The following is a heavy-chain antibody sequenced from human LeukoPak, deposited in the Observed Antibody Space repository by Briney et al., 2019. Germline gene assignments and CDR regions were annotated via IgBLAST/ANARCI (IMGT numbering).Heavy chain of an antibody. CDR2: INHSGST. CDR1: GGSFSGYY. J-gene: IGHJ4*02. V-gene: IGHV4-34*01. CDR3: ARGRRRYGDIQRHFDY. Sequence: PSETLSLTCAVYGGSFSGYYWSWIRQPPGKGLEWIGGINHSGSTNYNPSLKSRVTISVDTSKNQFSLKLSSVTAADTAVYYCARGRRRYGDIQRHFDYWGQGTLVTVSS. D-gene: IGHD4-17*01.